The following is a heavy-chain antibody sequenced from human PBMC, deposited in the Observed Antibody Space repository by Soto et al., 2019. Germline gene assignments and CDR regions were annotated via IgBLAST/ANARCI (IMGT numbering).Heavy chain of an antibody. CDR3: ARDAYCGGDCPTDY. Sequence: GGSLRLSCAASGFTFSSYAMHWVRQAPGKGLEWVAVISYDGCNKYYADSVKGRFTISRDNSKNTLYLQMNSLRAEDTAVYYCARDAYCGGDCPTDYWGQGTLVTVSS. J-gene: IGHJ4*02. V-gene: IGHV3-30-3*01. CDR2: ISYDGCNK. CDR1: GFTFSSYA. D-gene: IGHD2-21*02.